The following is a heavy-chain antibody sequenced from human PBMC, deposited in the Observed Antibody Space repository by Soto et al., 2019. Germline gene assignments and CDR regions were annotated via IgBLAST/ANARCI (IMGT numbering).Heavy chain of an antibody. Sequence: QVQLQESGPGLVKPSQTLSLTCTVSGGSISSGGYYWSWIRQHPGKGLEWIGYIYYSGSTYYNPSLTSRVTLSVETSKNQFSRKLSSVTATPTAVYSCARSREATVTGFDYWGQGTLVNVS. CDR2: IYYSGST. V-gene: IGHV4-31*03. CDR1: GGSISSGGYY. CDR3: ARSREATVTGFDY. D-gene: IGHD4-17*01. J-gene: IGHJ4*02.